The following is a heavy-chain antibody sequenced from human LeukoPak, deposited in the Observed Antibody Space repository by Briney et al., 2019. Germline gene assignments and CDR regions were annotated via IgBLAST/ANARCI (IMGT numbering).Heavy chain of an antibody. V-gene: IGHV3-64D*09. Sequence: QPGGSLRLSCSASGFTFSSYAMHWVRQAPGKGLEYVSAISSNGGSTYYADSVKGRFTISRDNSKNTLYLQMSSLRAEDTAVYYCVKGMDIAMVSAFDYWGQGTLLTVSS. D-gene: IGHD5-18*01. CDR1: GFTFSSYA. CDR3: VKGMDIAMVSAFDY. CDR2: ISSNGGST. J-gene: IGHJ4*02.